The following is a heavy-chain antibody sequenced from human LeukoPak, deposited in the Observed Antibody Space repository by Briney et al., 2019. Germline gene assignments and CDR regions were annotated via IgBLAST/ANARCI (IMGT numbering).Heavy chain of an antibody. V-gene: IGHV3-21*01. CDR2: ISSSSSYI. CDR1: GFTYSSYS. Sequence: GGSLRLSCAASGFTYSSYSMNWVRQAPGKGLEWVSSISSSSSYIYYADSVKGRFTISRDNAKNSLYLQMNSLRAEDTAVYYCARDASSEADAFDIWGQGTMVTVSS. CDR3: ARDASSEADAFDI. J-gene: IGHJ3*02.